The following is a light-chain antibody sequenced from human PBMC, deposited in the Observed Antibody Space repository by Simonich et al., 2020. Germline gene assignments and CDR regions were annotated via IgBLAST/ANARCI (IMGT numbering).Light chain of an antibody. CDR1: QDISNY. CDR2: DAS. CDR3: QQYDNLPWT. J-gene: IGKJ1*01. V-gene: IGKV1-33*01. Sequence: DIQMTQSPSSLSASVGDRVTITCQGIQDISNYLNWYQQKPGKAPKLLIYDASNLETGVPSRISGSGSGTDFTFTISSLQPEDIATYYCQQYDNLPWTFGQGTKVEIK.